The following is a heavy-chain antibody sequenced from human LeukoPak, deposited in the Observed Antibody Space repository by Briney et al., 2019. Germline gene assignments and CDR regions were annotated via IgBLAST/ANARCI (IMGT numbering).Heavy chain of an antibody. J-gene: IGHJ4*02. V-gene: IGHV3-15*01. CDR1: GFTFSSYA. CDR2: IKSESDGGTT. CDR3: TTDGGY. Sequence: GGSLRLSCAASGFTFSSYAMSWVRQAPGKGLEWVGRIKSESDGGTTDYTTPVKGRFTISRDDSENMVFLRMATLKTEDTAVYYCTTDGGYWGQGTLVTVSS.